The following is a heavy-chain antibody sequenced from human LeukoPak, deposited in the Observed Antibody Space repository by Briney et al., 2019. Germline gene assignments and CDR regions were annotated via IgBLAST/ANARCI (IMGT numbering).Heavy chain of an antibody. CDR2: IKQDGSEE. V-gene: IGHV3-7*01. CDR1: GFTFSSYS. CDR3: TTYKNWVAGDV. D-gene: IGHD7-27*01. J-gene: IGHJ6*02. Sequence: GGSLRLSCAASGFTFSSYSMNWVRQAPGKGLEWVATIKQDGSEEHCVDSVKGRFTVSRDNARNSLFLQMNSLRVEDTAVYYCTTYKNWVAGDVWGQGTTVSVSS.